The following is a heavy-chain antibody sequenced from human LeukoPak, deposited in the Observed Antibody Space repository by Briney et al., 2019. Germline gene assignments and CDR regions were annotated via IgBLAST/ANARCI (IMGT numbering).Heavy chain of an antibody. J-gene: IGHJ4*02. D-gene: IGHD6-19*01. Sequence: PGGSLRLSCAASGFTSSSYEMNWVRQAPGKGLEWVSYISDSGTTKYYADSVKGRFTISRDNAKNSLYLQMNSLRAEDTAVYYCARESSSGPDYWGQGTLVTVSS. V-gene: IGHV3-48*03. CDR1: GFTSSSYE. CDR3: ARESSSGPDY. CDR2: ISDSGTTK.